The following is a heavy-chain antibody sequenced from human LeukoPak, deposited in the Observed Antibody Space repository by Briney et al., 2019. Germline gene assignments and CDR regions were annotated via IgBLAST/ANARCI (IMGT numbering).Heavy chain of an antibody. CDR3: AKDFTSGWTADLFDY. CDR1: GFAFSSYG. V-gene: IGHV3-30*18. D-gene: IGHD6-19*01. J-gene: IGHJ4*02. CDR2: ISYDGSNK. Sequence: GGSLRLSCAASGFAFSSYGMHWVRQAPGKGLEWVAVISYDGSNKYYADSVKGRFTISRDNSKNTLYLQMNSLRAEDTAVYYCAKDFTSGWTADLFDYWGQGTLVTVSS.